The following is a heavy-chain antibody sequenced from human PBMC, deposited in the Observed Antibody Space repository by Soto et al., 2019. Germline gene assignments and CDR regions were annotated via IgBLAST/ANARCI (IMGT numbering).Heavy chain of an antibody. J-gene: IGHJ4*02. CDR2: IKQDGSGK. CDR1: GFTFTGYW. D-gene: IGHD3-9*01. V-gene: IGHV3-7*03. Sequence: PGGSLRLSCAASGFTFTGYWMSWVRQAPGKGLEWVANIKQDGSGKYYVDSVKGRFTISRDNTKNSLYLQMNSLRAEDTAVYFCARETTGTGDYWGRGTLVTVSS. CDR3: ARETTGTGDY.